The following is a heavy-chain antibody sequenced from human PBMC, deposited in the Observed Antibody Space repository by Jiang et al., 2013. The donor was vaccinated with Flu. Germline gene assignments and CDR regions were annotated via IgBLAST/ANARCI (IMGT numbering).Heavy chain of an antibody. CDR2: IYGGGDT. CDR3: AKNLNPAYGMNV. V-gene: IGHV3-53*01. J-gene: IGHJ6*02. Sequence: RQAPGKGLEWVSVIYGGGDTYYADSVKGRFTISRDNSKNALYLQMNSLRAEDTAVYYCAKNLNPAYGMNVWGQGTTVTVSS.